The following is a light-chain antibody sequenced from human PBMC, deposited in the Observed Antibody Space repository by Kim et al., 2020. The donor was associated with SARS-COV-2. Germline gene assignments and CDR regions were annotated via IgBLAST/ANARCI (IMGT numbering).Light chain of an antibody. V-gene: IGLV3-19*01. CDR1: SLTMYY. CDR2: ANN. Sequence: SSELTQDPAVSVALGQTVRITCQGDSLTMYYATWYQQKPGQAPVLVIYANNNRPSGTPDRFFASSSRTTSSLTITWAQAGDEADYYCISRDSSGHHWVFG. CDR3: ISRDSSGHHWV. J-gene: IGLJ3*02.